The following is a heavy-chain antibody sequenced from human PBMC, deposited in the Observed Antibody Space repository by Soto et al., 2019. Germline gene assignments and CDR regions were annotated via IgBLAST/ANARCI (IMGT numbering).Heavy chain of an antibody. J-gene: IGHJ4*02. V-gene: IGHV3-33*01. CDR3: ARAAYGEGCSGGSCYWGYFDY. Sequence: QVQLVESGGGVVQPGRSLRLSCAASGFTFSSYGMHWVRQAPGKGVEWVAVIWYDGRNKDYADSVKGQFTISRDKSKNPLYLQTNSLRAEDTAVYYGARAAYGEGCSGGSCYWGYFDYWGQGTLVTVSS. CDR1: GFTFSSYG. CDR2: IWYDGRNK. D-gene: IGHD2-15*01.